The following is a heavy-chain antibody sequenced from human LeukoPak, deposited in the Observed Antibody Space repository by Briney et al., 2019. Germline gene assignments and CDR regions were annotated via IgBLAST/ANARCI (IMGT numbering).Heavy chain of an antibody. D-gene: IGHD1-7*01. V-gene: IGHV1-69*01. CDR1: GGTFSSYA. J-gene: IGHJ4*02. Sequence: ASVKVSCKASGGTFSSYAISWVRQAPGQGFEWMGGIIPIFGTANYAQKFQGRVTITADESTSTAYMELSSLRSEDTAVYYCARGGWNYFPDYWGQGTLVTVSS. CDR2: IIPIFGTA. CDR3: ARGGWNYFPDY.